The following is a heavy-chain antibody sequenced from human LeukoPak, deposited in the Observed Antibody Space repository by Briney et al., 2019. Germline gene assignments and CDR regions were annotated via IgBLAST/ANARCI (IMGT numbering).Heavy chain of an antibody. J-gene: IGHJ6*02. CDR1: GGTFSSYT. D-gene: IGHD5-12*01. V-gene: IGHV1-69*02. Sequence: ASVKVSCKASGGTFSSYTISWVRQAPGQGLEWMGRIIPILGIANYAQKFQGRVTITADKSTSTAYMELSSLRSEDTAVYYCASLVGGLRRESYYYYGMDVWGQGTTVTVSS. CDR2: IIPILGIA. CDR3: ASLVGGLRRESYYYYGMDV.